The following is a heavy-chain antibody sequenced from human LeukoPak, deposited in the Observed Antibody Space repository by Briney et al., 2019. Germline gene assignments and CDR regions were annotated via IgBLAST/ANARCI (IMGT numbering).Heavy chain of an antibody. D-gene: IGHD3-10*01. CDR3: ARDLYVGSGINYIAH. V-gene: IGHV3-33*01. Sequence: GGSLRLSYAASGFTLSTYGMHWVGHAPGKGQQGVADIWHDGSNKYYADSVKAQLSSSRVNTTNTLYLQMNGRRAEDTAVYYCARDLYVGSGINYIAHWGQGTLVTVSS. CDR1: GFTLSTYG. J-gene: IGHJ5*02. CDR2: IWHDGSNK.